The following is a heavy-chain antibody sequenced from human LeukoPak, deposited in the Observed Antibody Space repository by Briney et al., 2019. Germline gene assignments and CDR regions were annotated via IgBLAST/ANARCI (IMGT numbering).Heavy chain of an antibody. CDR2: IYTSGYT. CDR3: ARGYYYGSGSPQFDY. CDR1: GDSISSNY. D-gene: IGHD3-10*01. Sequence: SETLSLTCTVSGDSISSNYWSWIRQPAGKGLEWIERIYTSGYTNYNPSLKSRVAMSLDTSKNQFSLKLSSVTAADTAVYYCARGYYYGSGSPQFDYWGQGTLVTVSS. V-gene: IGHV4-4*07. J-gene: IGHJ4*02.